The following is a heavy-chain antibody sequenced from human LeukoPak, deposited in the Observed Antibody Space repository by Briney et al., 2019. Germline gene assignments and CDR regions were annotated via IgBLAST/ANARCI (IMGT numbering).Heavy chain of an antibody. J-gene: IGHJ4*02. CDR3: ARARGSGIDY. CDR2: IYHSGST. CDR1: GYSISSGYY. Sequence: PSETLSLTCTVSGYSISSGYYWGWIRQPPGKGLEWIGSIYHSGSTYYNPSLKSRVTISVDTSKNQFSLKLSSVTAAGTAVYYCARARGSGIDYWGQGTLVTVSS. D-gene: IGHD3-10*01. V-gene: IGHV4-38-2*02.